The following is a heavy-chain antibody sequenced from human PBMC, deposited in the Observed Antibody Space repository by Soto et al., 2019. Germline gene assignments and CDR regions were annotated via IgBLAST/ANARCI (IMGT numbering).Heavy chain of an antibody. CDR1: GGSISSGDYY. J-gene: IGHJ4*02. CDR2: IYYSGST. Sequence: QVQLQESGPGLVKPSQTLSLTCTVSGGSISSGDYYWSWILQPPGKGLEWIGYIYYSGSTYYNPSLKSRVTISLDTSTNQFSLKLSSVTAADTAVYYCARVSSDTAMVNWGQGTLVTVSS. D-gene: IGHD5-18*01. CDR3: ARVSSDTAMVN. V-gene: IGHV4-30-4*01.